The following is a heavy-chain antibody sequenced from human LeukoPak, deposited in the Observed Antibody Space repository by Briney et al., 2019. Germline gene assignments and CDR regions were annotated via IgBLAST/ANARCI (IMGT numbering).Heavy chain of an antibody. CDR1: GFTFSSYA. CDR2: ISGSGGTT. D-gene: IGHD2-15*01. V-gene: IGHV3-23*01. Sequence: GGSLRLSCAASGFTFSSYAMHWVRQAPGKGLEWVSGISGSGGTTYYADSVKGRFTISRDNSKNTLYLQMNSLRAEDTAVYYCAKGYCSAGSCVHSDYWGQGTLVTVSS. CDR3: AKGYCSAGSCVHSDY. J-gene: IGHJ4*02.